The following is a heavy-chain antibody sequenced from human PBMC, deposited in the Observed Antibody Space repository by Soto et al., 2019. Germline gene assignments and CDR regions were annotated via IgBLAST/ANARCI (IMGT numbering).Heavy chain of an antibody. J-gene: IGHJ6*02. D-gene: IGHD4-17*01. CDR2: IYYSGST. Sequence: SETLSLTCTVSGGSISSSSYYWGWIRQPPGKGLEWIGSIYYSGSTYYNPSLKSRVTISVDTSKNQFSLKLISVTAADTAVYYCARVVGSRGDYSRLVRYYYYYGMDVWGQGTTVTVSS. CDR1: GGSISSSSYY. V-gene: IGHV4-39*01. CDR3: ARVVGSRGDYSRLVRYYYYYGMDV.